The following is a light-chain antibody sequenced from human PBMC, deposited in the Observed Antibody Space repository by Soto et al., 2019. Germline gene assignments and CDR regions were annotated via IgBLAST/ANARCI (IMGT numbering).Light chain of an antibody. CDR3: LVRTCSPST. Sequence: DIQMTQSPSSLFASVGDRVTITCRASQGIRNNLGWYQQKPGKAPKRLIYAASSLQSGVPSRFSGSGSGTEFTLTISSLQPEDFGADYWLVRTCSPSTFGDGTRLDIK. V-gene: IGKV1-17*01. CDR1: QGIRNN. J-gene: IGKJ1*01. CDR2: AAS.